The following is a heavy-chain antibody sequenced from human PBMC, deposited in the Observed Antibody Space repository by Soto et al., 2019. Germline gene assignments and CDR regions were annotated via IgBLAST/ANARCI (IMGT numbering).Heavy chain of an antibody. D-gene: IGHD6-13*01. CDR3: AKGSADARPYYFDY. CDR2: INGGGSST. Sequence: GGSLRLSCAASGFTFSRYVMSWVRQAPGKGLEWVSAINGGGSSTYYADSVKGRFTISRDNSKNTLSLQMSGLRAEDTAVYYCAKGSADARPYYFDYWGQGALVTVSS. V-gene: IGHV3-23*01. CDR1: GFTFSRYV. J-gene: IGHJ4*02.